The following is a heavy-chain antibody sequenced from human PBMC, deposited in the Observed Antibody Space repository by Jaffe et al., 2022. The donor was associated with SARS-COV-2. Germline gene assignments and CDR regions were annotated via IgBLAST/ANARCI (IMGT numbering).Heavy chain of an antibody. J-gene: IGHJ6*02. Sequence: QVQLQESGPGLVKPSQTLSLTCTVSGGSISSGDYYWSWIRQPPGKGLEWIGYIYYSGSTYYNPSLKSRVTISVDTSKNQFSLKLSSVTAADTAVYYCARDHGGGYDYGDSDYYYYGMDVWGQGTTVTVSS. CDR2: IYYSGST. D-gene: IGHD4-17*01. CDR3: ARDHGGGYDYGDSDYYYYGMDV. CDR1: GGSISSGDYY. V-gene: IGHV4-30-4*01.